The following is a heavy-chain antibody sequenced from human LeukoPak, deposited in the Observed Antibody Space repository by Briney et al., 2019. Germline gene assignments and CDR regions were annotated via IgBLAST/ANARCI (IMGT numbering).Heavy chain of an antibody. V-gene: IGHV1-24*01. J-gene: IGHJ5*02. CDR1: GYTLTELS. D-gene: IGHD6-19*01. Sequence: ASVKVSCKVSGYTLTELSMHWVRQAPGKGLEWMGGFDPEDGETIYAQKFQGRVTMTEDTSTDTAYMELSSLRSEDTAVYYCATAIAVAGEGPMYNWFDPWGQGTLATVSS. CDR3: ATAIAVAGEGPMYNWFDP. CDR2: FDPEDGET.